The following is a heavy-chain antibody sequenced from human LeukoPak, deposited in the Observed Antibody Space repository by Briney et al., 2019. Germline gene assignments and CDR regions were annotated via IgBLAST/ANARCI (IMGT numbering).Heavy chain of an antibody. J-gene: IGHJ6*03. Sequence: SETLSLTCAVYGGSFSGYYWSWIRQPPGKGLEWIGEINHSGSTNYNPSLKSRVTISVDTSKNQFSLKLSSVTAADTAVYYCARTSGKWYYYMDVWGKGTTVTVSS. CDR3: ARTSGKWYYYMDV. CDR1: GGSFSGYY. D-gene: IGHD6-19*01. V-gene: IGHV4-34*01. CDR2: INHSGST.